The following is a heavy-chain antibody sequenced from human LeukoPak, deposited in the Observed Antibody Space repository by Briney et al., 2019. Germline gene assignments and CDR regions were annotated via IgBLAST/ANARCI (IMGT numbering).Heavy chain of an antibody. CDR1: GYTFINHG. D-gene: IGHD6-19*01. J-gene: IGHJ4*02. CDR2: TSTYNT. CDR3: AKGSSGWSLDY. V-gene: IGHV1-18*01. Sequence: GASVKVSCKASGYTFINHGISWVRQASGQGLEWMGWTSTYNTNYIQKLQGRVTMTTDTSTSTAYMELRGLRSDDTAVYYCAKGSSGWSLDYWGQGTLVTVSS.